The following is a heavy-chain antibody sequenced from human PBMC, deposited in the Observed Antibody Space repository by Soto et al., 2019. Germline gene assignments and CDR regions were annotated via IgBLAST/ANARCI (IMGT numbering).Heavy chain of an antibody. V-gene: IGHV3-53*01. Sequence: GGSLRLSCAASGFTVSSNYMSWVRQAPGKGLEWVSIIYSGGSTYYADSVKGRFTISRDNSKNAVYLQMNSLRVEDTAVYYCARDEVRRGGYWGQGTLVTVSS. D-gene: IGHD3-10*01. CDR3: ARDEVRRGGY. CDR1: GFTVSSNY. J-gene: IGHJ4*02. CDR2: IYSGGST.